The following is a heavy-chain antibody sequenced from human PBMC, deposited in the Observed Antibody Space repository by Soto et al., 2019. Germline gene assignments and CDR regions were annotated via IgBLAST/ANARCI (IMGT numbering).Heavy chain of an antibody. V-gene: IGHV3-30*18. D-gene: IGHD1-26*01. CDR2: ISSDGSNK. Sequence: PGGSLRLSCAASGFSFNNYDMYWVRQAPGKGLEWVAFISSDGSNKYYTDSVKGRFTIFRDNSKNTLYLQMNSLRPEDTAVYYCAKLRDSYNIKVFDYWGQGTLVTVSS. CDR1: GFSFNNYD. J-gene: IGHJ4*02. CDR3: AKLRDSYNIKVFDY.